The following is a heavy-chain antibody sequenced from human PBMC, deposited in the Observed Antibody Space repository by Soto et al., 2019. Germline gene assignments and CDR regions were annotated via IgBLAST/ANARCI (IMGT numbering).Heavy chain of an antibody. Sequence: QVQLQESGPGLVEPSQTLSLTCTVSGASISSSEYYWSWIRQTPGKGLEWMGHIYYSGSTYYKPSLISRVTLSVDTSKNQFSLMVRSVTAADTAVYYCVRVVSGSFFDSWGQGTLVTVSS. V-gene: IGHV4-30-4*01. CDR1: GASISSSEYY. D-gene: IGHD1-26*01. J-gene: IGHJ4*02. CDR2: IYYSGST. CDR3: VRVVSGSFFDS.